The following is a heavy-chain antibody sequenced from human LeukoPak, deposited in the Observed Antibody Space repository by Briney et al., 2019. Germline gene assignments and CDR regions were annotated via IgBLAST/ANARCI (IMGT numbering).Heavy chain of an antibody. J-gene: IGHJ4*02. CDR2: NSGSGGTT. Sequence: PGGSLRHSCAPSGFTFTSYTMSWVRNAPGKGLAFVSNNSGSGGTTYYADSVKGRFTISRDNSKNTLYLEMNSLRAEDTAIYYCAKDVRGGYSSGWYCFDYWGQGTLVTVSS. D-gene: IGHD6-19*01. V-gene: IGHV3-23*01. CDR1: GFTFTSYT. CDR3: AKDVRGGYSSGWYCFDY.